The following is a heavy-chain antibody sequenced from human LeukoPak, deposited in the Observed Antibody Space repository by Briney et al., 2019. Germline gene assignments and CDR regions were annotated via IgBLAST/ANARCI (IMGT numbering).Heavy chain of an antibody. J-gene: IGHJ4*02. CDR2: INAGNGNT. CDR3: ARDKGTIEEDYFDY. V-gene: IGHV1-3*01. Sequence: ASVKVSCKASGYTFTSYAMHWVRQAPGQRLEWMGWINAGNGNTKYSQKFQGRVTITRDTSASTAYMELSSLRSEDTAVYYCARDKGTIEEDYFDYWGQGTLVPVSS. CDR1: GYTFTSYA. D-gene: IGHD3-3*01.